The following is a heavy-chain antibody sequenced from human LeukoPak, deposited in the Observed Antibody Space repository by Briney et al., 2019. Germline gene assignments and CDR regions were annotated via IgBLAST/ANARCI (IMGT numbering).Heavy chain of an antibody. CDR3: ARENVQGYYYYYYYMDV. D-gene: IGHD1-1*01. V-gene: IGHV1-18*04. CDR2: ISAYNGNT. Sequence: RASVKVSCKASGYTFTSYYMHWVRQAPGQGLEWMGWISAYNGNTNYAQKLQGRVTMTTDTSTSTAYMELRSLRSDDTAVYYCARENVQGYYYYYYYMDVWGKGTTVTVSS. CDR1: GYTFTSYY. J-gene: IGHJ6*03.